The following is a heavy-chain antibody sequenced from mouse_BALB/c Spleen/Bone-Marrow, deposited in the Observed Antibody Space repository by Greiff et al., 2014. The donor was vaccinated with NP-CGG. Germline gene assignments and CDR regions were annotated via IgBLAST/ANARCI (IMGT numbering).Heavy chain of an antibody. CDR2: IYPGDGDS. J-gene: IGHJ3*01. CDR1: GYTFTNYW. V-gene: IGHV1-87*01. D-gene: IGHD1-2*01. CDR3: ARSGATATPFAY. Sequence: QVQLQQSGAELARPGASVKLSCKASGYTFTNYWMQWVKQRPGQDLEWIGAIYPGDGDSRYTQKFKGKATLTADKSSSTAYMQLNSLASEGSAVYYCARSGATATPFAYWGQGTLVTVSA.